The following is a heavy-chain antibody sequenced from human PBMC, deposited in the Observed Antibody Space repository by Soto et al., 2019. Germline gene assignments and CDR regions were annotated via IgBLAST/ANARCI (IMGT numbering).Heavy chain of an antibody. J-gene: IGHJ6*02. CDR2: ISWNSGSI. CDR3: AKDGSNHYYYYYSGMDV. D-gene: IGHD3-10*01. V-gene: IGHV3-9*01. CDR1: GFTFDGYA. Sequence: AGGSLRLSCAASGFTFDGYAMHWVRQAPGKGLEWVSGISWNSGSIGYADSVKGRFTISRDNAKNSLYLQMNSLRAEDTALYYCAKDGSNHYYYYYSGMDVWGQGTTVTVSS.